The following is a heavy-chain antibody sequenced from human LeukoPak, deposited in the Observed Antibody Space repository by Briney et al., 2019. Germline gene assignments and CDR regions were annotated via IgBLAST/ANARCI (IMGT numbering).Heavy chain of an antibody. CDR2: IKSKTDGGTT. CDR1: GLTFSNAW. Sequence: GGYLRLSCAASGLTFSNAWMSWVRQAPGKGLEWVGRIKSKTDGGTTDYGAPVKGRFIISRDDSKNTLYLQMNGLKIEDTAVYYCITDPGEWEPIWGQGTMVTVSS. V-gene: IGHV3-15*01. CDR3: ITDPGEWEPI. D-gene: IGHD1-26*01. J-gene: IGHJ3*02.